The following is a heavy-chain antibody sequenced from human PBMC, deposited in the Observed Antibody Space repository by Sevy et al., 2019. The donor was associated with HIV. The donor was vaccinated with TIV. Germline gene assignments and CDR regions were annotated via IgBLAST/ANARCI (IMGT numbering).Heavy chain of an antibody. V-gene: IGHV3-49*03. CDR3: TRGGRGIPYCSGGSCYSGY. CDR2: TRSKAYGGTT. J-gene: IGHJ4*02. Sequence: GGSLRLSCTASGFTFGDYAMSWFRQAPGKGLEWVGCTRSKAYGGTTEYAASVKGRFTISRDDSKSIAYLQMNSLKTEDTAVYYCTRGGRGIPYCSGGSCYSGYWGQGTLVTVSS. D-gene: IGHD2-15*01. CDR1: GFTFGDYA.